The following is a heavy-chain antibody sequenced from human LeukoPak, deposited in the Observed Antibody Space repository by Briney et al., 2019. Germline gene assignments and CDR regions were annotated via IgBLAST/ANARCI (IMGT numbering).Heavy chain of an antibody. D-gene: IGHD3-3*01. J-gene: IGHJ4*02. CDR2: IANSGETT. CDR3: AKGSVVYYDFWSGSYSDY. CDR1: GFYFVNYT. Sequence: PPGGSLRLSCVASGFYFVNYTMNWVRQAPGKGLEWVSVIANSGETTHYADSVKGRFTISRDNSKNTLYLQMDSLRAEDTAIYYCAKGSVVYYDFWSGSYSDYWGQGTLVTVSS. V-gene: IGHV3-23*01.